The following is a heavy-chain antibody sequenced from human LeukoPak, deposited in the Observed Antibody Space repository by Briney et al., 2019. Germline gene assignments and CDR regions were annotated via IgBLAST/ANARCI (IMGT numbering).Heavy chain of an antibody. CDR2: INHSGST. CDR1: GGSFSGYY. V-gene: IGHV4-34*01. CDR3: ARALRTKNDY. Sequence: SETLSLTCAVYGGSFSGYYWSWIRQPPGKGLEWIREINHSGSTNYNPSLKSRVTISVDTSKNQFSLKLSSVTAADTAVYYCARALRTKNDYWGQGTLVTVSS. J-gene: IGHJ4*02. D-gene: IGHD1-14*01.